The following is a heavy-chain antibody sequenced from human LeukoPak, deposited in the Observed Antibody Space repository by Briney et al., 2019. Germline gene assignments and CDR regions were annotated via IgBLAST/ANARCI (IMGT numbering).Heavy chain of an antibody. V-gene: IGHV4-4*09. Sequence: SETLSLTCTVSGASITGYYWSWIRQPPGKGPEWIGYIYTSGTTNYNPSLKSRVTMSVDTSKNQFSLKLSSVTAADTAVYSCARNAISYSNHYYYMDVWGKGTTVTVSS. CDR2: IYTSGTT. CDR1: GASITGYY. CDR3: ARNAISYSNHYYYMDV. D-gene: IGHD4-11*01. J-gene: IGHJ6*03.